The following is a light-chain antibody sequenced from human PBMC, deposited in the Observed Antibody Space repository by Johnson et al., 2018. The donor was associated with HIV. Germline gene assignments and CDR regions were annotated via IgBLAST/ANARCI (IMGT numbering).Light chain of an antibody. CDR1: SSNIGNNY. J-gene: IGLJ1*01. CDR2: ENY. V-gene: IGLV1-51*02. CDR3: GTWDSSLSAHYV. Sequence: QSMLTQPPSVSAAPGQKVTISCSGTSSNIGNNYVSWYQQFPGTAPKLLIYENYKRPSGIPDRFSGSKSGTSATLGITGLQTGDEADYYCGTWDSSLSAHYVFGTGTKITVL.